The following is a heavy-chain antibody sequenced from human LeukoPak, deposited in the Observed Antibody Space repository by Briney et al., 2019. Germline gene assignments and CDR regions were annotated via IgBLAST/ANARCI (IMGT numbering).Heavy chain of an antibody. Sequence: PGGSLRLSCAASGLILRYYGMHWFRQAPGKGLEWVGFIKFDGSDTKYADSVRGRFTISRDNFKNTLSLQMNTLRLEDTAVYYCANQKLSGSNLPGYWGQGIVVTVSS. D-gene: IGHD3-10*01. CDR2: IKFDGSDT. CDR1: GLILRYYG. V-gene: IGHV3-30*02. CDR3: ANQKLSGSNLPGY. J-gene: IGHJ4*02.